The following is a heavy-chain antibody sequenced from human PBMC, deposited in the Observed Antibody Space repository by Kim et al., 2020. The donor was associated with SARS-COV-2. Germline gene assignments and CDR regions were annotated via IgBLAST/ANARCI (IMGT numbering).Heavy chain of an antibody. D-gene: IGHD3-10*01. J-gene: IGHJ6*02. V-gene: IGHV3-9*01. Sequence: AASVKGRITISRDNAKNSLYLQMNSLRAEDTALYYCAKDRYYGSGSSLDVWGQGTTVTVSS. CDR3: AKDRYYGSGSSLDV.